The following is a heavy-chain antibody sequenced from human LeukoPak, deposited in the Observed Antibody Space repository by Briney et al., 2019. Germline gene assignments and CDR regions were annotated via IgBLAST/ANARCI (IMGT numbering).Heavy chain of an antibody. J-gene: IGHJ4*02. CDR1: GGSFSGYY. CDR2: INHSGST. CDR3: ARAYGDAGY. V-gene: IGHV4-34*01. Sequence: PSETLSLTCAVYGGSFSGYYWSWIRQPPGKGLEWIGEINHSGSTNYNPSLKSRVTISVDTSKNQFSLKLSSVTAADTAVYYCARAYGDAGYWGQGTLVTVSS. D-gene: IGHD4-17*01.